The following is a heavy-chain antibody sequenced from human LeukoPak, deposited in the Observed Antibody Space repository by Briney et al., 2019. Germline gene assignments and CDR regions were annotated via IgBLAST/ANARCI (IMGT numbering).Heavy chain of an antibody. J-gene: IGHJ4*02. CDR2: ISYDGSNK. CDR1: GFTFSSNA. Sequence: GGSLRLSCAVSGFTFSSNAMHWVRQAPGKGLEWVAIISYDGSNKYYADSVKGRFTISRDNSKNTLYLQMNSLRAEDTAVYYCAREVNWNYKIWVFDYWGQGTLVTVSS. D-gene: IGHD1-7*01. V-gene: IGHV3-30*04. CDR3: AREVNWNYKIWVFDY.